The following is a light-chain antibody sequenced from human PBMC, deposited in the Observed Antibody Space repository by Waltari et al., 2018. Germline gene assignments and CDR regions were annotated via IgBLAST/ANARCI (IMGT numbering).Light chain of an antibody. CDR2: SNN. CDR3: AAWDDSLNGWV. Sequence: QSVLTQPPSASGTPGQRLTISCSGSSPNIGSNTVNWYQQLPGPAPKLLIYSNNQRPSGVPDRFSGSKSGTSASLAISGLQSEDEADYYCAAWDDSLNGWVFGGGTKLTVL. V-gene: IGLV1-44*01. CDR1: SPNIGSNT. J-gene: IGLJ3*02.